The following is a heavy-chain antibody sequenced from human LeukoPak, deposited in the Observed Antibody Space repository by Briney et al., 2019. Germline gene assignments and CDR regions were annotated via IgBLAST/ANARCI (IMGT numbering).Heavy chain of an antibody. CDR3: ARPYYYDSRIDP. CDR2: INHSGTI. Sequence: PSETLSLTCVVQGGPISGYYWSWIRQPPGKGLEWVGEINHSGTINYSSSLKSRVTMSADTSKNQLSLKLSSVTAADTAVYYCARPYYYDSRIDPWGQGILVTVSS. V-gene: IGHV4-34*01. D-gene: IGHD3-22*01. J-gene: IGHJ5*02. CDR1: GGPISGYY.